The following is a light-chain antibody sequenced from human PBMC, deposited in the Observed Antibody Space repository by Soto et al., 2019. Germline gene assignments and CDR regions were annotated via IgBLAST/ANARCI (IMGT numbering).Light chain of an antibody. CDR1: QSVLYSSDNKNY. Sequence: MGITDCPAWLYVCLGDRATIKCKSIQSVLYSSDNKNYLAWYQQKPGQPPKLLIYWASIRESGVPDRFSGSGSGTDFTLTIGSLQAEDVAVYYCQQVYTTPWTFGQGTKVDI. V-gene: IGKV4-1*01. CDR3: QQVYTTPWT. CDR2: WAS. J-gene: IGKJ1*01.